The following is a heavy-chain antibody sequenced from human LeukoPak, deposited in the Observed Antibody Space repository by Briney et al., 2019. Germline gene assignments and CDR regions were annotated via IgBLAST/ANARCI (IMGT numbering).Heavy chain of an antibody. CDR1: GYTFSDYS. Sequence: ASVKVSCKASGYTFSDYSITWVRQAPGQGLEWMGWISPYNADTNYAQNFQGRVTMTTDRSTRTAYMELRNLRSDDTAVYYCARVTTVTRSPWSWGPKKIGQEVNWFDPWGQGTLITAS. J-gene: IGHJ5*02. D-gene: IGHD4-17*01. CDR2: ISPYNADT. CDR3: ARVTTVTRSPWSWGPKKIGQEVNWFDP. V-gene: IGHV1-18*01.